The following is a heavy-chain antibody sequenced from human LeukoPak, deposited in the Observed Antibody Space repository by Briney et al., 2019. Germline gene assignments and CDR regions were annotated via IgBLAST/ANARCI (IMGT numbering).Heavy chain of an antibody. Sequence: SVKVSCKASGGTFSSYAISWVRQAPGQGPEWMGRIIPIFGIANYAQKFQGRVTITADKSTSTAYMELSSLRSEDTAVYYCAHIGVGDYDYGMDVWGQGTTVTVSS. CDR3: AHIGVGDYDYGMDV. J-gene: IGHJ6*02. V-gene: IGHV1-69*04. D-gene: IGHD2-2*01. CDR2: IIPIFGIA. CDR1: GGTFSSYA.